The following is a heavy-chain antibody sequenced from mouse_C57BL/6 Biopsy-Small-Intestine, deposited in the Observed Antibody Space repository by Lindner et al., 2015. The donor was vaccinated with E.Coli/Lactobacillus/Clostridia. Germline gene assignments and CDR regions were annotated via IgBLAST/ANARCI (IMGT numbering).Heavy chain of an antibody. Sequence: VQLQESGPELLKPGASVKISCKASGYDFTDYYIHWVKQRPGQGLEWIGWIYPGSGNTKYNEKFKGKATLTADTSSSTAYMHLSSLTSEESAVYYCAGAAHGGFAYWGQGTLVTVSA. CDR1: GYDFTDYY. V-gene: IGHV1-66*01. CDR2: IYPGSGNT. CDR3: AGAAHGGFAY. J-gene: IGHJ3*01. D-gene: IGHD1-2*01.